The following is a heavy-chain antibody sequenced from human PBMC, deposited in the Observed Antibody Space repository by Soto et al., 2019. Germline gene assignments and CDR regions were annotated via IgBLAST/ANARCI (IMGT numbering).Heavy chain of an antibody. CDR2: ISYDGIDE. CDR1: GFIFTSFG. J-gene: IGHJ4*02. D-gene: IGHD1-26*01. Sequence: QVQLVESGGGVVQPGTSLKLSCETSGFIFTSFGMHWLRQAPGKGLEWVAVISYDGIDENYADSVKGRFAISRDKSKSTVYLHMNTLRVEDTAVYYCAKDFREMAIVAPDVSWAPGTLVTVSS. V-gene: IGHV3-30*18. CDR3: AKDFREMAIVAPDVS.